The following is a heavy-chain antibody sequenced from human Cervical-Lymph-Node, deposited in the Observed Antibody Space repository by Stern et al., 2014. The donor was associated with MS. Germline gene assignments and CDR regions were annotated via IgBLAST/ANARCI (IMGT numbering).Heavy chain of an antibody. Sequence: VQLVQSGAEVKKPGSSVKVSCKASGGTFSKFPSSWVRQAPGQGLEWMGGIFPVFGTPTYVQEYRGRVTITADVSTSAVYMELSNLRSDDTAVYYCALSSETSDRCYSLGYDLWGQGTRVTVSS. CDR2: IFPVFGTP. V-gene: IGHV1-69*01. D-gene: IGHD1-14*01. J-gene: IGHJ5*02. CDR1: GGTFSKFP. CDR3: ALSSETSDRCYSLGYDL.